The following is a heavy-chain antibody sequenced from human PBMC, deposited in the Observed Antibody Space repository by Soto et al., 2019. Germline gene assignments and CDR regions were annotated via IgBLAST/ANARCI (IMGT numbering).Heavy chain of an antibody. J-gene: IGHJ3*02. CDR1: GYTFTNYA. D-gene: IGHD2-2*01. CDR2: INAGNGNT. CDR3: ARAGFFSTTSCSDAFDI. V-gene: IGHV1-3*01. Sequence: QVQLVQSGAEVKKPGASVKVSCKASGYTFTNYAMHWVRQAPGQRPEWMGWINAGNGNTKFSQRFQGRVTITRDTSAKIAYMELSSLTSEDTAVYYCARAGFFSTTSCSDAFDIWGQGTMVTVSS.